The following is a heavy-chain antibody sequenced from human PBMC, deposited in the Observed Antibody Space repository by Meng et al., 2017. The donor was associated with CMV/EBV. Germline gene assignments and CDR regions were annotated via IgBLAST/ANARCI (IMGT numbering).Heavy chain of an antibody. V-gene: IGHV3-53*01. CDR3: ERSSGWYAFDM. D-gene: IGHD6-19*01. J-gene: IGHJ3*02. Sequence: GESLKISCAVSGLTVSSNYMSWVRQAPGKGLEWVSVIYSGGTTGYADSVRGRLTISRDKSKNTLYLQMNSLRVEDTAVYYCERSSGWYAFDMWGQGTMVTVSS. CDR1: GLTVSSNY. CDR2: IYSGGTT.